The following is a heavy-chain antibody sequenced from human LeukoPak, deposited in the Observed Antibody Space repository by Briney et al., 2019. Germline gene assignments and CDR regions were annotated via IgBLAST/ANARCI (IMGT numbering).Heavy chain of an antibody. Sequence: SVKVSCKASGGTFSSYAISWVRQAPGQGLEWMGRIIPILGIANYAQKFQGRVTITADKSTSTAYMELSSLRSEDTAVYYCARHFSNGWSDKWGQGTLVTVS. J-gene: IGHJ4*02. CDR3: ARHFSNGWSDK. D-gene: IGHD6-19*01. CDR1: GGTFSSYA. V-gene: IGHV1-69*04. CDR2: IIPILGIA.